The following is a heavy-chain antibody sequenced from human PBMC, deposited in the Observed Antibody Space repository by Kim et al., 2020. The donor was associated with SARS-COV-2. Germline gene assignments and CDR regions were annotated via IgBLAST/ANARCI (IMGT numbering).Heavy chain of an antibody. CDR3: ARSAWWLRYQGYGMDV. CDR1: GFTFSSYS. V-gene: IGHV3-21*01. CDR2: ISSSSSYI. J-gene: IGHJ6*02. D-gene: IGHD5-12*01. Sequence: GGSLRLSCAASGFTFSSYSMNWVRQAPGKGLEWVSSISSSSSYIYYADSVKGRFTISRDNAKNSLYLQMNSLRAEDTAVYYCARSAWWLRYQGYGMDVWGQGTTVTVSS.